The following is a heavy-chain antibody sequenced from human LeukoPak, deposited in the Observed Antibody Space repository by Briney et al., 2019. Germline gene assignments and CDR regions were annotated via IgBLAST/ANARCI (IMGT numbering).Heavy chain of an antibody. V-gene: IGHV1-2*02. CDR2: INPNTGDT. D-gene: IGHD5-24*01. J-gene: IGHJ4*02. CDR3: TRDPEMVTIFFDY. Sequence: ASVTVPCKACGYTFTRYYVQGVRQAPGQGLEWMGWINPNTGDTNYAQKFQGRVTMTRDTSISAAYMELSWLRSDDTAVYYCTRDPEMVTIFFDYWGQGTLVTVSS. CDR1: GYTFTRYY.